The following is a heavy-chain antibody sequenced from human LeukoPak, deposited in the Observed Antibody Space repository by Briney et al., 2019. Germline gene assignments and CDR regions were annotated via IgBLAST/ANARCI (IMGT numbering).Heavy chain of an antibody. V-gene: IGHV4-30-2*01. CDR2: IYHSGST. CDR3: ARGHYYGSGSYYKGAFDI. J-gene: IGHJ3*02. CDR1: GGSISSGGYS. Sequence: SQTLSLTCAVSGGSISSGGYSWSWIRQPPGKGLEWIGYIYHSGSTYYNPSLKSRVTISVDRSKNQFSLKLSSVTAADTAVYYCARGHYYGSGSYYKGAFDIWGQGTMVTVSS. D-gene: IGHD3-10*01.